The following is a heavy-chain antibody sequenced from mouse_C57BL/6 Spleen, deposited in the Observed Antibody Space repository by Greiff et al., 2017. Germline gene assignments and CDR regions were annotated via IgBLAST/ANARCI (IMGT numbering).Heavy chain of an antibody. J-gene: IGHJ3*01. Sequence: QLQQPGAELVMPGASVKLSCKASGYTFTSYWMHWVKQRPGQGLEWIGEIDPSDSYTNYNQKFKGKSTLTVDKSSSTAYMQLSSLTSEDSAVYYCARGITTVVATPAYWGQGTLVTVSA. CDR3: ARGITTVVATPAY. CDR2: IDPSDSYT. D-gene: IGHD1-1*01. CDR1: GYTFTSYW. V-gene: IGHV1-69*01.